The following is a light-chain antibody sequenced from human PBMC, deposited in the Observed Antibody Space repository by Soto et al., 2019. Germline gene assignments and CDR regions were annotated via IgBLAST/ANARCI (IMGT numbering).Light chain of an antibody. CDR3: QQYYNWRPR. J-gene: IGKJ1*01. V-gene: IGKV3-15*01. CDR1: EGVSSS. Sequence: EVVLTQSPATPSVSPGDTATLSCRASEGVSSSLAWYQQKPGQPPRLLIYGASTRASGVPARFSGSGSGTEFTLTISRLQSEDFAVYYCQQYYNWRPRFGQGTKVEIK. CDR2: GAS.